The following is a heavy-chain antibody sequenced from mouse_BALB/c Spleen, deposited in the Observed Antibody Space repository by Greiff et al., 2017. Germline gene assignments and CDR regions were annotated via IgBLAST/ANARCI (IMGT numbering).Heavy chain of an antibody. V-gene: IGHV1-69*02. Sequence: QVQLKQPGAELVKPGASVKLSCKASGYTFTSYWMHWVKQRPGQGLEWIGEIDPSDSYTNYNQKFKGKATLTVDKSSSTAYMQLSSLTSEDSAVYYCARKATVNAMDYWGQGTSVTVSS. CDR3: ARKATVNAMDY. CDR1: GYTFTSYW. D-gene: IGHD1-1*01. CDR2: IDPSDSYT. J-gene: IGHJ4*01.